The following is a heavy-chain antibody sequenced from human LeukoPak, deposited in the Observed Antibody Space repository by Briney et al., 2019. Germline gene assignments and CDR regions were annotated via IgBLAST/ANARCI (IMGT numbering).Heavy chain of an antibody. D-gene: IGHD6-19*01. J-gene: IGHJ4*02. V-gene: IGHV3-23*01. CDR3: AKDRSGWYSDY. Sequence: GGSLRLSCAASGITFGSYAMSGGPEALGGGRGCVSAISAGGGVIYYADSVKGRFTISRDNSKNTLYLQMNSLRAEDMAAYYCAKDRSGWYSDYWGQGTLVTVSS. CDR1: GITFGSYA. CDR2: ISAGGGVI.